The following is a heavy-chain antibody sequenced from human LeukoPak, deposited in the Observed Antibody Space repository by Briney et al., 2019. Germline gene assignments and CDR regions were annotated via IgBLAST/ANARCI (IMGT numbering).Heavy chain of an antibody. Sequence: ASVTVSCKASGYTFTSYGISWVRQAPGQGLEWMGWISAYNGNTNYAQKLQGRVTMITDTSTSTAYMELRSLRSDDTAVYYCARVSQICDFWSALFMCHYYGMDVWGQGTTVTVSS. CDR3: ARVSQICDFWSALFMCHYYGMDV. CDR1: GYTFTSYG. D-gene: IGHD3-3*01. J-gene: IGHJ6*02. CDR2: ISAYNGNT. V-gene: IGHV1-18*01.